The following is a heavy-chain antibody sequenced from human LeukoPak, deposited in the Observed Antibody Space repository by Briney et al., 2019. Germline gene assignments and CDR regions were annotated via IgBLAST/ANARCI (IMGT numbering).Heavy chain of an antibody. V-gene: IGHV1-2*02. CDR1: GYTFTDYY. CDR2: IIPNSGGT. Sequence: ASVKVSCKASGYTFTDYYMHWVRQAPGQGLEWMGWIIPNSGGTNYAQKSQGRVTMTTDTSISTAYMEVSRLRSDDTAVYYCARGGRNIITMVRGAPGYYYGMDVWGQGTTVTVSS. D-gene: IGHD3-10*01. CDR3: ARGGRNIITMVRGAPGYYYGMDV. J-gene: IGHJ6*02.